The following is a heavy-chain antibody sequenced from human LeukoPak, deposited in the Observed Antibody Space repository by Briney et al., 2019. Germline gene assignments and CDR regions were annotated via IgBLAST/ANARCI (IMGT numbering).Heavy chain of an antibody. D-gene: IGHD3-22*01. V-gene: IGHV3-9*01. Sequence: PGGSLRLSCAASGFTFSSYSMMWVRQAPGKGLEWVSGITWNSDRKGYADSVKGRFTISRDNAKNSLYLQMNSLRAEDTALYYCAKAGGSGYYNDAFDIWGQGTMVTVSS. J-gene: IGHJ3*02. CDR3: AKAGGSGYYNDAFDI. CDR1: GFTFSSYS. CDR2: ITWNSDRK.